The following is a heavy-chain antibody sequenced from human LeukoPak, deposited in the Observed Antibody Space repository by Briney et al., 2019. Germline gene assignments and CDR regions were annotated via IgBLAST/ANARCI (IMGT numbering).Heavy chain of an antibody. J-gene: IGHJ4*02. V-gene: IGHV4-30-2*01. CDR3: ARQGAYVSGRYAFDY. D-gene: IGHD3-10*01. Sequence: PSETLSLTCTVSGGSISSGGYYWSWIRQPPGKGLEWIGYIYHSGSTYYNPSLKSRVTISVDRSKNQFSLKLSSVTAADTAVYYCARQGAYVSGRYAFDYWGQGTLVTVSS. CDR2: IYHSGST. CDR1: GGSISSGGYY.